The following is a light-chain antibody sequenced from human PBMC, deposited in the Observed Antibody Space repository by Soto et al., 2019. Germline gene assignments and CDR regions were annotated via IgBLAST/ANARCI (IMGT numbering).Light chain of an antibody. CDR1: QSIAAY. CDR2: AAT. Sequence: DIQMTQSPSSLAASVGDRVTITCRASQSIAAYLNWYQHRPGKAPKLLLYAATRFQSGVPSRFSGSGSVTDFTLSISSLQPEDFATYYCQQTYSTLHTFGGGTKVEIK. V-gene: IGKV1-39*01. CDR3: QQTYSTLHT. J-gene: IGKJ4*01.